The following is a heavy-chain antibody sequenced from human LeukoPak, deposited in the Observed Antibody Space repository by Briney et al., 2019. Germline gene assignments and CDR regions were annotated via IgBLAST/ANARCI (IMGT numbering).Heavy chain of an antibody. CDR1: GFTFSSYA. Sequence: GGSLRLSCAASGFTFSSYAMSWVRQAPGKGLEWVSAISGSGGNTYYADSVKGRFTISRDNSKNTLYLQMNSLRAEDTAVYYCAKGGYYDSSGYYTWGQGTLVTVSS. CDR3: AKGGYYDSSGYYT. J-gene: IGHJ5*02. CDR2: ISGSGGNT. D-gene: IGHD3-22*01. V-gene: IGHV3-23*01.